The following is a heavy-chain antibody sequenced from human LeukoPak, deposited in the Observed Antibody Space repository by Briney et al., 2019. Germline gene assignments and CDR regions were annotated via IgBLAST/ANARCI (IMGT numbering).Heavy chain of an antibody. V-gene: IGHV3-21*01. J-gene: IGHJ4*02. D-gene: IGHD5-12*01. CDR1: GFTFSSYS. CDR3: ASLVDIVATSD. Sequence: PGGSLRLSCAASGFTFSSYSMNWVRQAPGKGLEWVSSISSSSSYIYYADLVKGRFTISRDNAKNSLYLQMNSLRAEDTAVYYCASLVDIVATSDWGQGTLVTVSS. CDR2: ISSSSSYI.